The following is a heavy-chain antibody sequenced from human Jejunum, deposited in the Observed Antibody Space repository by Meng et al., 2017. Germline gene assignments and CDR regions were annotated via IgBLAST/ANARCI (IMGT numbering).Heavy chain of an antibody. CDR2: IKQDGIDK. CDR3: ARAGVAVSGRVFDS. D-gene: IGHD6-19*01. Sequence: GGSLRLSCAASGFTFSSYWMSWVHQAPGKGLEWVASIKQDGIDKYYADSVKGRFIISRDNAQNSLSLQMSSLRVDDTAVFYCARAGVAVSGRVFDSLGQGTLVTVSS. CDR1: GFTFSSYW. V-gene: IGHV3-7*01. J-gene: IGHJ4*02.